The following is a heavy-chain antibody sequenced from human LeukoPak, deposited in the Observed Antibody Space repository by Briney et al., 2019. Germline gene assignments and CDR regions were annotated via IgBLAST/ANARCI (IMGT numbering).Heavy chain of an antibody. Sequence: PGRSLRLSCAASGFTFSSYAMNWVRQAPGKGLEWVSAISGAGGITYYAESVKSRFTISRDNSKNTLYLQMNSLRAEDTAVYYCAKDRLSGDRPYYFDYWGQGTLVTVSS. V-gene: IGHV3-23*01. J-gene: IGHJ4*02. D-gene: IGHD7-27*01. CDR3: AKDRLSGDRPYYFDY. CDR1: GFTFSSYA. CDR2: ISGAGGIT.